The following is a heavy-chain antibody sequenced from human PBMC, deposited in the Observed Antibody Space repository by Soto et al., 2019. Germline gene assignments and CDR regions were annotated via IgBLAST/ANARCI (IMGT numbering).Heavy chain of an antibody. V-gene: IGHV3-21*01. CDR2: ISSSSSYI. CDR3: APTYCGGDCYSVNWFDP. D-gene: IGHD2-21*02. Sequence: GSLRLSCAASGFTFSSYSMNWVRQAPGKGLEWVSSISSSSSYIYYADSVKGRFTISRDNAKNSLYLQMNSLRAEDTAVYYCAPTYCGGDCYSVNWFDPWGQGTLVTVSS. J-gene: IGHJ5*02. CDR1: GFTFSSYS.